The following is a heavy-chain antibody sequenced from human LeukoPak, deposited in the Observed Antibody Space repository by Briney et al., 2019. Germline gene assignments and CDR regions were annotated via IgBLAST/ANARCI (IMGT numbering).Heavy chain of an antibody. Sequence: SETLSLTCTVSGGSISSNYWSWIRQPPGKGLEWIGYIYYSGSTNYNPSLKSRVTISVDTSKNQFSLKLRSVTAADTAVYYCARGYSSSWCGADPLGYWGQGTLVTVSS. CDR1: GGSISSNY. CDR2: IYYSGST. D-gene: IGHD6-13*01. J-gene: IGHJ4*02. V-gene: IGHV4-59*12. CDR3: ARGYSSSWCGADPLGY.